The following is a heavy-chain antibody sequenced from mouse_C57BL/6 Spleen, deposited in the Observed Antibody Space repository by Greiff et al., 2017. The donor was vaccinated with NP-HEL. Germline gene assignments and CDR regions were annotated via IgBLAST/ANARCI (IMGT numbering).Heavy chain of an antibody. CDR3: ARREES. Sequence: EVKLMESGGGLVKPGGSLKLSCAASGFTFSDYGMHWVRQAPEKGLEWVAYISSGSSTIYYADNMQGRFTISRDNAKNTLFLQMTSLGTEDTAMYYSARREESWGQGTTVTVSS. V-gene: IGHV5-17*01. CDR1: GFTFSDYG. CDR2: ISSGSSTI. J-gene: IGHJ4*01.